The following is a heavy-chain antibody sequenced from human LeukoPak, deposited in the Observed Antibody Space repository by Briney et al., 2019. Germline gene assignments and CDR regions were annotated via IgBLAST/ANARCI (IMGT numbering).Heavy chain of an antibody. J-gene: IGHJ4*02. V-gene: IGHV1-8*01. CDR1: GYTFTSYD. CDR2: MNPNSGNT. Sequence: ASVKVSCKASGYTFTSYDINWVRQATGQGLEWMGWMNPNSGNTGYAQKFQGRVTMTRNTSISTAYMELSSLRPEDTAVYYCARGDRQAGGSYGNWGQGTLVTVSS. CDR3: ARGDRQAGGSYGN. D-gene: IGHD1-26*01.